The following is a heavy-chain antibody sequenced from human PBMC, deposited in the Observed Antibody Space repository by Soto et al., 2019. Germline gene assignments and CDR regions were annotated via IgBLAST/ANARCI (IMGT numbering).Heavy chain of an antibody. CDR3: ARERPDGSRLDP. CDR2: IYYSGST. Sequence: QVQLQESGPGLVKPSQTLSLTCTVSGGPISSGDYYWSWIRQPPGKGLEWIGYIYYSGSTYYNPSLERRVTISVDTSKNQFSLKLSSVTAADTAVYYCARERPDGSRLDPWGQGTLVTVSS. D-gene: IGHD6-13*01. V-gene: IGHV4-30-4*01. J-gene: IGHJ5*02. CDR1: GGPISSGDYY.